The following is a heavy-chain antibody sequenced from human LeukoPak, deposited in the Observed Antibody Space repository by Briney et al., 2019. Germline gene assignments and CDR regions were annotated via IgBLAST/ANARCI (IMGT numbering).Heavy chain of an antibody. CDR3: ARFRIDCSSTSCYLYYFDY. V-gene: IGHV4-34*01. J-gene: IGHJ4*02. CDR2: INHSGST. Sequence: SETLSLTCAVYGGSFSGYYWNWIRQPPGKGLEWIGEINHSGSTNYNPSLKSRVTISVDTSKNQFSLKLSSVTDADTAVYYCARFRIDCSSTSCYLYYFDYWGQGTLVTVSS. D-gene: IGHD2-2*01. CDR1: GGSFSGYY.